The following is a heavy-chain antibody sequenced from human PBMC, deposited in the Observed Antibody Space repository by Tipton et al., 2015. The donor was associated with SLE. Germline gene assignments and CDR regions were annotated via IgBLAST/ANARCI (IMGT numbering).Heavy chain of an antibody. CDR2: INHSGST. V-gene: IGHV4-34*01. CDR3: AAVIGGYSGYDNDY. J-gene: IGHJ4*02. Sequence: TLSLTCAVYGGSFSGYYWSWIRQPPGKGLEWIGEINHSGSTNYNPSLKSRVTISVDTSKNQFSLKLSSATAADTAVYYCAAVIGGYSGYDNDYWGQGTLVTVSS. CDR1: GGSFSGYY. D-gene: IGHD5-12*01.